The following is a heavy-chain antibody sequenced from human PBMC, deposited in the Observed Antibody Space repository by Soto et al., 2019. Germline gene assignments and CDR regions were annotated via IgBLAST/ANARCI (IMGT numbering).Heavy chain of an antibody. J-gene: IGHJ6*03. CDR3: ARLNFGVVREMWNLGNYYYYMDV. CDR2: IYYSGST. Sequence: PSETLSLTCTVSGGPISSYYWSWIRQPPGKGLEWIGYIYYSGSTNYNPTIKRRVTISVDTSKKQLSQKLSSVTVADTAVYYCARLNFGVVREMWNLGNYYYYMDVWGKGTTVT. V-gene: IGHV4-59*08. CDR1: GGPISSYY. D-gene: IGHD3-3*01.